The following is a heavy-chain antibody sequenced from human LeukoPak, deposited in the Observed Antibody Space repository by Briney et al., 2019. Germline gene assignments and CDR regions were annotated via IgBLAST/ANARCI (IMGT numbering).Heavy chain of an antibody. CDR3: ARSGGYSYGYFDY. CDR1: GDSISSSSYY. Sequence: SETLSLTCTVSGDSISSSSYYWGWIRQPPGKGLEWIGSIYYSGSTYYNPSLKSRVTISVDTSKNQFSLKLSSVTAADTAVYYCARSGGYSYGYFDYWGQGTLVTVSS. V-gene: IGHV4-39*07. CDR2: IYYSGST. D-gene: IGHD5-18*01. J-gene: IGHJ4*02.